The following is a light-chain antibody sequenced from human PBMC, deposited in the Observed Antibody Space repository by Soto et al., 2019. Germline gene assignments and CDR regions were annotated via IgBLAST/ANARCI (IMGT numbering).Light chain of an antibody. CDR1: QSVSSY. Sequence: EIVLTQSPATLSLCPGERATLSCRASQSVSSYLAWYQQKPVQAPRLLIYDASNRATGIPARFSGSGSGTDFTLTISSLEPEDFGVYYCQQRSNWPSTFGGGTKVEIK. J-gene: IGKJ4*01. CDR3: QQRSNWPST. CDR2: DAS. V-gene: IGKV3-11*01.